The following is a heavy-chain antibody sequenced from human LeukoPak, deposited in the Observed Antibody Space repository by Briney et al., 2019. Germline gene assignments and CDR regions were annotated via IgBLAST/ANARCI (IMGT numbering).Heavy chain of an antibody. J-gene: IGHJ6*04. CDR1: GYTLTELS. Sequence: ASVKVSCKVFGYTLTELSMHWVRQAPGKGLEWMGGFDPEDGETIYAQKFQGRVTMTEDTSTDTAYMELSSLRSEDTAVYYCATDHPSGSTMRGMDVWGKGTTVTVSS. CDR3: ATDHPSGSTMRGMDV. D-gene: IGHD5-12*01. CDR2: FDPEDGET. V-gene: IGHV1-24*01.